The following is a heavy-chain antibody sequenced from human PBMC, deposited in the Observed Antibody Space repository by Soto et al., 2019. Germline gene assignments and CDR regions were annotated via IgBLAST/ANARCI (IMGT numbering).Heavy chain of an antibody. CDR3: ARGTTSDYWYYFGMDV. Sequence: EVQLVESGGGLVQPGGSLRLSCAASGFTFSRFWMTWVRQGPGKGLEWVANIERDGSKKDYVDSVRGRFTISRDNAKNSLFLQMNNLGAEDTAVYYCARGTTSDYWYYFGMDVWGQGTTVTVSS. D-gene: IGHD4-17*01. CDR1: GFTFSRFW. J-gene: IGHJ6*02. V-gene: IGHV3-7*01. CDR2: IERDGSKK.